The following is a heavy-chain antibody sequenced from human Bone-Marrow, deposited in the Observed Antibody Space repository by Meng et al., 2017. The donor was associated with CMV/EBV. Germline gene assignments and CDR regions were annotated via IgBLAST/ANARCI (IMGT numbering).Heavy chain of an antibody. CDR2: ISYDGSNK. Sequence: GESLKISCAASGFTFSTYAMHWDRQAPGKGLEWVAVISYDGSNKYYADSVKGRFTISRDNSKNTLYLQMHSLKAEDTAVYYCARDPDYGDYDEEYYFDYWGQGTLVTVSS. V-gene: IGHV3-30-3*01. J-gene: IGHJ4*02. CDR3: ARDPDYGDYDEEYYFDY. CDR1: GFTFSTYA. D-gene: IGHD4-17*01.